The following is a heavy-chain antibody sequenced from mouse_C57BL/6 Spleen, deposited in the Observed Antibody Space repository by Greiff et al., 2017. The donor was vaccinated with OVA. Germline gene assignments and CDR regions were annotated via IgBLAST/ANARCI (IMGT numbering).Heavy chain of an antibody. V-gene: IGHV7-3*01. CDR2: FRNKDNGYTT. D-gene: IGHD2-14*01. J-gene: IGHJ1*03. CDR1: GFSFTDYY. CDR3: ARYEVRYWYFDV. Sequence: EVQLVESGGGLVQPGGSLSLSCAASGFSFTDYYISWVRQPPGKALVWWGFFRNKDNGYTTESSASVQGRITISRDNSQIILYLHMNALRAKDSATCSCARYEVRYWYFDVWGTGTTVTVSS.